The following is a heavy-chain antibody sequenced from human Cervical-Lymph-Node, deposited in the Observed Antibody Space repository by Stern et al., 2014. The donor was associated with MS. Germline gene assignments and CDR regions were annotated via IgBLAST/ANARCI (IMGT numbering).Heavy chain of an antibody. J-gene: IGHJ4*02. V-gene: IGHV3-33*01. CDR3: ARGHIPYAYNYLFDY. CDR1: GFTFSSYG. CDR2: VWYDGSTA. Sequence: VQLEESGGGVVQPGTSLRLSCAASGFTFSSYGMHWVRQAPGKGLEWVAFVWYDGSTAYYTNSVKGRFTISRDNSKNTLSLQMNSLTAEDTAVYYCARGHIPYAYNYLFDYWGQGTLVTVSS. D-gene: IGHD5-24*01.